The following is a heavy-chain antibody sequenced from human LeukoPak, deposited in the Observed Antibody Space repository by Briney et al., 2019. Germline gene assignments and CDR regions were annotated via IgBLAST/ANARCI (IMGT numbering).Heavy chain of an antibody. CDR3: TTEGIAAAANPFDY. CDR1: GFSFSSYW. CDR2: IKSKTDGGTT. Sequence: GGSLRLSCAASGFSFSSYWMSWVRQAPGKGLEWVGRIKSKTDGGTTDYAAPVKGRFTISRDDSKNTLYLQMNSLKTEDTAVYYCTTEGIAAAANPFDYWGQGTLVTVSS. J-gene: IGHJ4*02. V-gene: IGHV3-15*01. D-gene: IGHD6-13*01.